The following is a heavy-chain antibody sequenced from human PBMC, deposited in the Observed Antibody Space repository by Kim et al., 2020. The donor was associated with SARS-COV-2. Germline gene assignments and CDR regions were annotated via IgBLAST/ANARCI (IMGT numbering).Heavy chain of an antibody. CDR3: ARSGRGPYYYDSSGYYKTLYYYYGMDV. CDR1: GGSFSGYY. V-gene: IGHV4-34*01. Sequence: SETLSLTCAVYGGSFSGYYWSWIRQPPGKGLEWIGEINHSGSTNYNPSLKSRVTISVDTSKNQFSLKLSSVTAADTAVYYCARSGRGPYYYDSSGYYKTLYYYYGMDVWGQGTTVTVSS. J-gene: IGHJ6*02. D-gene: IGHD3-22*01. CDR2: INHSGST.